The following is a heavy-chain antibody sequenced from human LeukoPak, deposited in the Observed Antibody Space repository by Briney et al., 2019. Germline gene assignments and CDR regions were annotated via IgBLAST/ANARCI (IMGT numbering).Heavy chain of an antibody. V-gene: IGHV3-48*02. CDR3: ARIIPAAAFDY. CDR2: ISRSGPI. D-gene: IGHD6-13*01. J-gene: IGHJ4*02. CDR1: GFTFSTYS. Sequence: GGSLRLSCAASGFTFSTYSMNWVRQAPGKGLEWVSYISRSGPIYYADSVKGRFTISRDNAKNSLYLQMNSLRDEDTAVYYCARIIPAAAFDYWGQGTLVTVSS.